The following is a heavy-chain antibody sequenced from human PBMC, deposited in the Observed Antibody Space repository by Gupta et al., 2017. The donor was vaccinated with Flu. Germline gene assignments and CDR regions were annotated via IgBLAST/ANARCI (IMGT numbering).Heavy chain of an antibody. Sequence: QVQLQESGPGLVKPSETLSVTCSVSGDSISSDYWGWIRQPPGKGLEWIGYMFHSGSTSYNPSLKGRVTISVDRSKNQFSLKLTSVTAADTAVYYCARDKVVEPPVRGGTYYYAMDAWGHGTTVTVSS. D-gene: IGHD2-2*01. J-gene: IGHJ6*02. CDR2: MFHSGST. CDR1: GDSISSDY. CDR3: ARDKVVEPPVRGGTYYYAMDA. V-gene: IGHV4-59*01.